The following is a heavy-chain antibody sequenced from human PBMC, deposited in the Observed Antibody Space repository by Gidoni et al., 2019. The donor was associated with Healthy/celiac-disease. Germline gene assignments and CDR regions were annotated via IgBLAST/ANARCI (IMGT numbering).Heavy chain of an antibody. CDR2: ISGSGGST. CDR3: AKDLLYSGYGRFDY. CDR1: GFTFSSYA. Sequence: EVQLLESGGGLVQPGGSLSLSSAASGFTFSSYAMCWVRQAPGKGLEWFLVISGSGGSTYYADSVKGRFTIARDNSKNTLYLKMNSRRAEDTAVYYCAKDLLYSGYGRFDYWGQGTLVTVSS. J-gene: IGHJ4*02. V-gene: IGHV3-23*01. D-gene: IGHD5-12*01.